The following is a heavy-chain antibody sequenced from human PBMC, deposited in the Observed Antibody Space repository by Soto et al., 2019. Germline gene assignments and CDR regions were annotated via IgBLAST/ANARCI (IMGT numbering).Heavy chain of an antibody. CDR1: GFIFSTHW. CDR3: AKAEYTAALPGL. D-gene: IGHD2-15*01. Sequence: EVQLVESGGGLVQPGGSLRLSCEASGFIFSTHWMHWVRQVPGKGLDWVARIEDDGRRTDYADSVKGRFPISRDNAKSKLFLQLNNLRVEDTATYHCAKAEYTAALPGLWGRGTLVTVSS. CDR2: IEDDGRRT. J-gene: IGHJ4*02. V-gene: IGHV3-74*01.